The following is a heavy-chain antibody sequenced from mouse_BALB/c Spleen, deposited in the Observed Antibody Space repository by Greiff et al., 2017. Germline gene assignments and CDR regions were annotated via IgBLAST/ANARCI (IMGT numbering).Heavy chain of an antibody. CDR2: ISPGNGDI. D-gene: IGHD2-10*02. CDR1: GYTFTDHA. J-gene: IGHJ1*01. CDR3: KRRGYGNFWYFDV. Sequence: QVQLQQSDAELVKPGASVKISCKASGYTFTDHAIHWVKQKPEQGLEWIGYISPGNGDIKYNEKFKGKATLTADKSSSTAYMQLNSLTSEDSAVYFGKRRGYGNFWYFDVWGAGTTVTVSA. V-gene: IGHV1S53*02.